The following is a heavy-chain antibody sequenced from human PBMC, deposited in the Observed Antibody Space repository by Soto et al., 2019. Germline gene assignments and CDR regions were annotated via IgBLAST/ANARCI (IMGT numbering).Heavy chain of an antibody. Sequence: SETLSLTCTVSGGSISSGGYYWSWIRQHPGKGLEWIGYIYYSGSTYYNPSLKSRVTISVDTSKNQFSLKLSSVTAADAAVYYCAVKSSGYYYVDYWGQGTLVTVSS. J-gene: IGHJ4*02. D-gene: IGHD3-22*01. V-gene: IGHV4-31*03. CDR3: AVKSSGYYYVDY. CDR1: GGSISSGGYY. CDR2: IYYSGST.